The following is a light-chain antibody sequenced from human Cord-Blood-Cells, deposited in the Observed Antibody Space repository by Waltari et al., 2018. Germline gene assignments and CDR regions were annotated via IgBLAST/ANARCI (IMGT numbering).Light chain of an antibody. Sequence: SYELTQPPSVSVSPGQTARITCSGDKLGDKYACWYQQKPGQSTVLVIYQDRKRPSGIPERFSGSNSGNTATLTISGTQAMDEADYYCQAWDSSTAVFGGGTKLTVL. CDR3: QAWDSSTAV. CDR2: QDR. J-gene: IGLJ3*02. V-gene: IGLV3-1*01. CDR1: KLGDKY.